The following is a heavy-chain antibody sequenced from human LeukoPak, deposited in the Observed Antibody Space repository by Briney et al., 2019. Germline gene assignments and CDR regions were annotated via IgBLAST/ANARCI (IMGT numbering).Heavy chain of an antibody. J-gene: IGHJ4*02. D-gene: IGHD1-26*01. CDR3: ARDSRYSGSYYGYFDY. V-gene: IGHV3-21*01. Sequence: KPGGSLRLSCAASGFTFSSYSMNWVRQAPGKGLEWVSSISSSSSYIYYADSVKGRFTISRDNAKNSLYLQMNSLRAEDTAVYYCARDSRYSGSYYGYFDYWGQGTLVTVSS. CDR2: ISSSSSYI. CDR1: GFTFSSYS.